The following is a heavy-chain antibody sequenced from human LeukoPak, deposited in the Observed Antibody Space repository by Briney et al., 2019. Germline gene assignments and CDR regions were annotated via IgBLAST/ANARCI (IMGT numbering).Heavy chain of an antibody. CDR3: VGISPRSYFDISNS. Sequence: ASVKVSCKTSGYTFIDYYVYWVRQAPGQGLEWMGWIDPNSGNTIYAQKFQGRVTITRDTSINTAYMELSRLTSEDTAVYYCVGISPRSYFDISNSWGQGTLVTVSS. J-gene: IGHJ5*02. CDR1: GYTFIDYY. CDR2: IDPNSGNT. D-gene: IGHD3-22*01. V-gene: IGHV1-2*02.